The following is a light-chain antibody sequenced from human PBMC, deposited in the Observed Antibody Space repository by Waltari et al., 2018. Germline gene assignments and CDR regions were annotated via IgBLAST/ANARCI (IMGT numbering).Light chain of an antibody. CDR1: KLPKQY. Sequence: SPDLTQPPSVSVSPGQTATITRFGDKLPKQYVQWYQQRPGQVPVMLIYRDKERPSGIPERFSGSTSGTRATLTIRGAQAEDEAHYYCQSSDSSVTFAVFGGGTKLTVL. V-gene: IGLV3-25*03. J-gene: IGLJ2*01. CDR3: QSSDSSVTFAV. CDR2: RDK.